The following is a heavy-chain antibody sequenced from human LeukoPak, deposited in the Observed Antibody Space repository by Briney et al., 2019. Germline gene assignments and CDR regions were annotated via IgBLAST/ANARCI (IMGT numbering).Heavy chain of an antibody. CDR1: GFTFSAYN. CDR2: IGSSSTSI. V-gene: IGHV3-21*01. CDR3: AREDYGDYAENFDY. D-gene: IGHD4-17*01. J-gene: IGHJ4*02. Sequence: PGGSLRLSCVGSGFTFSAYNMNWVRQAPGKGLEWVSSIGSSSTSIYYADSVKGRFTISRDNAKNSLFLQMNSLRVEDTAVYYCAREDYGDYAENFDYWGQGTLVTVSS.